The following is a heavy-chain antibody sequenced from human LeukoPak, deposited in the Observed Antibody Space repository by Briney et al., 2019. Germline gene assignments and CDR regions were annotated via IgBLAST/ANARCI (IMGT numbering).Heavy chain of an antibody. D-gene: IGHD2-2*01. J-gene: IGHJ4*02. V-gene: IGHV3-74*01. Sequence: GGSLRLSCAASGFTFSTYWMHWVRQAPGKGLVWVSRINRDGSSTSYADSVKGRFTISRDNAKNTMYLQMNSLRAEDTAVYYCARDSSDCSSTSCFIFDYWGQGTPVTVSS. CDR3: ARDSSDCSSTSCFIFDY. CDR1: GFTFSTYW. CDR2: INRDGSST.